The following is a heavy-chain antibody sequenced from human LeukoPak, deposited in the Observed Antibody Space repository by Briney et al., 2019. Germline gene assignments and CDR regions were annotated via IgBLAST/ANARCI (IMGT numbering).Heavy chain of an antibody. Sequence: GGSLRLSCATSGFTFSDYGMHRVRQAPGKGLEWVAVVSHDGRDLHSADSVKGRFTISRGNSKNTLYLQMVSLRADDTAVYYCAKARSYGDYEPLDYWGQGTLVTVSS. D-gene: IGHD5-12*01. CDR3: AKARSYGDYEPLDY. V-gene: IGHV3-30*18. J-gene: IGHJ4*02. CDR2: VSHDGRDL. CDR1: GFTFSDYG.